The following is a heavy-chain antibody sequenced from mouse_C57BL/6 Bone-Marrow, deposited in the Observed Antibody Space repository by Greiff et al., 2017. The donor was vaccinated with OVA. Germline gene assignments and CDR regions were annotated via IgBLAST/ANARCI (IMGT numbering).Heavy chain of an antibody. CDR1: GYTFTSYT. CDR3: ARCWGSSYNY. V-gene: IGHV1-4*01. J-gene: IGHJ2*01. CDR2: INPSSGYP. Sequence: VKLMESGAELARPGASVKMSCKASGYTFTSYTMHWVKQRPGQGLEWIGYINPSSGYPKYNQKFKDKATLTADKSSSTAYMQLSSLTSEDSAVYYCARCWGSSYNYWGQGTTLTVSS. D-gene: IGHD1-1*01.